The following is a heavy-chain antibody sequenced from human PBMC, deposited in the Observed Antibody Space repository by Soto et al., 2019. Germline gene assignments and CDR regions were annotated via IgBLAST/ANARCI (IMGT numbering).Heavy chain of an antibody. CDR1: GGSFSGYY. Sequence: QVQLQQWGAGLLKPSETLSLTCAVYGGSFSGYYWSWIRQPPGKGLEWIGEINHSGSTNYNPSLKSRVTISVDTSKNQFSLKLSSVTAADTAVYYCARGARLDHYYYYGMDVWGQGTTVTVSS. CDR3: ARGARLDHYYYYGMDV. J-gene: IGHJ6*02. CDR2: INHSGST. D-gene: IGHD2-21*01. V-gene: IGHV4-34*01.